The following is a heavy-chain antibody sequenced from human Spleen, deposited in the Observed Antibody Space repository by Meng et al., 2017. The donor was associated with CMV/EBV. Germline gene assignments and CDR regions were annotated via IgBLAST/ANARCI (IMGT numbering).Heavy chain of an antibody. J-gene: IGHJ4*02. Sequence: GGSLRLSCAASGFTFSDHYMSWVRQAPGKGLEWVSYISDTGTPRYNGDSVKGRFTMSRDNSRNTLYLQMNSLRPDDTALYYCAKDHEGGWELPSSWGQGTLVTVSS. CDR1: GFTFSDHY. CDR3: AKDHEGGWELPSS. V-gene: IGHV3-11*04. D-gene: IGHD1-26*01. CDR2: ISDTGTPR.